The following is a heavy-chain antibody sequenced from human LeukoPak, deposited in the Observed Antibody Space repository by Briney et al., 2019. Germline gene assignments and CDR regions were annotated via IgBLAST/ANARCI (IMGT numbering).Heavy chain of an antibody. CDR1: GYTFTGYY. Sequence: ASVKVSCKASGYTFTGYYMHWVRQAPGQGLEWMGWINPNSGGTNYAQNFQGRVTMTSDTSISTAYMELSRLRSDDTAVYYCVRGVAARLYYFDYWGQGTLVTVSS. D-gene: IGHD6-6*01. J-gene: IGHJ4*02. CDR3: VRGVAARLYYFDY. V-gene: IGHV1-2*02. CDR2: INPNSGGT.